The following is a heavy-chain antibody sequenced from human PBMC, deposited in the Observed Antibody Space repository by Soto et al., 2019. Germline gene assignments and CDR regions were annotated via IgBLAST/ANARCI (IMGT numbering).Heavy chain of an antibody. V-gene: IGHV4-39*01. D-gene: IGHD6-19*01. Sequence: PSETLSLTCSVSGGSISSSIYYWGWIRQPPGKGLEWIGTIYYGGSTYYNPSLKSRVTISVDTSKNQFSLKLTSVTAADTAVYYCATLRLSAGPYFDYWGLGTLVT. J-gene: IGHJ4*02. CDR1: GGSISSSIYY. CDR2: IYYGGST. CDR3: ATLRLSAGPYFDY.